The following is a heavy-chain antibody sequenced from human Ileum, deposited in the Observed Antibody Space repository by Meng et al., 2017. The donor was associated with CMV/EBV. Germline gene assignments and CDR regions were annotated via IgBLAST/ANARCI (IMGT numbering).Heavy chain of an antibody. CDR3: ARGGSSSWYARDYFDY. CDR1: GLSFSSYW. Sequence: SGLSFSSYWMSWVRQAPGKGLEWVANIKQDGSEKYYVDSVKGRFTISRDNAKNSLYLQMNSLRAEDTAVYYCARGGSSSWYARDYFDYWGQGTLVTVSS. V-gene: IGHV3-7*01. D-gene: IGHD6-13*01. CDR2: IKQDGSEK. J-gene: IGHJ4*02.